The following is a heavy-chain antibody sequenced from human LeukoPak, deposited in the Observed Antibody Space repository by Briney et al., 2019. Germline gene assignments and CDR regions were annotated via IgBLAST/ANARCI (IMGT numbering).Heavy chain of an antibody. CDR1: GFSISSGYW. Sequence: KSSETLSLTCDVSGFSISSGYWWSWLRPPPGKGLEWIGEIIHSGSTTNYNPSLKSRVTISVDKSKNQFSVMLTTVTAADTAVYYCARHFIAAAGTDSWFDPWGQGTLVTVSS. CDR3: ARHFIAAAGTDSWFDP. V-gene: IGHV4-4*02. J-gene: IGHJ5*02. D-gene: IGHD6-13*01. CDR2: IIHSGSTT.